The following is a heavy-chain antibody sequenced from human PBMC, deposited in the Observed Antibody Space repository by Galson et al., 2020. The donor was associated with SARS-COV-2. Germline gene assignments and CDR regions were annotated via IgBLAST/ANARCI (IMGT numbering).Heavy chain of an antibody. Sequence: GGSLRLSCVASGFTFSSYAMHWVRKAPGKGLEWVAVISYDGSNKYYADSVKGRFTIPRDNSKNTLYLQMNSLRAEDTAVYYCARDPRPSDIVPAAMFGIKDYYYYGMDVWGQGTTVTVSS. D-gene: IGHD2-2*01. V-gene: IGHV3-30-3*01. CDR3: ARDPRPSDIVPAAMFGIKDYYYYGMDV. CDR1: GFTFSSYA. J-gene: IGHJ6*02. CDR2: ISYDGSNK.